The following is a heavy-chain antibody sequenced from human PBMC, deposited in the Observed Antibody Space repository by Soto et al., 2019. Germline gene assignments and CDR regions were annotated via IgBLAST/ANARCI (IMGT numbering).Heavy chain of an antibody. CDR1: GFNFNYYS. CDR2: ISSSSGYI. Sequence: EAQLVESGGGLVKPGGSLTLSCTASGFNFNYYSMNWIRQAPGKGLEWVSSISSSSGYIYYADSVKGRFTISRDNAQNSLFLQMSSLRAEDTAVYYCARAGAGGGLRPNYFYYYGMDVWGQGTTVTVSS. D-gene: IGHD6-6*01. J-gene: IGHJ6*02. CDR3: ARAGAGGGLRPNYFYYYGMDV. V-gene: IGHV3-21*02.